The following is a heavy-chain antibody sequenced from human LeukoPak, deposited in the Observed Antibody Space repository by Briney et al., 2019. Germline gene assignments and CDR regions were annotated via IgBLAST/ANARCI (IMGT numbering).Heavy chain of an antibody. V-gene: IGHV3-21*01. CDR2: ISSSSIYI. CDR1: GFTFNVYN. J-gene: IGHJ4*02. D-gene: IGHD1-26*01. Sequence: GGSLRLSCAASGFTFNVYNMNWVRQAPGKGLEWVSSISSSSIYIYYADSVKGRFTISRDNAKNSLSLQMNSLRAEDTAVYYCARDDAMGATIDYWGQGTLVTVSS. CDR3: ARDDAMGATIDY.